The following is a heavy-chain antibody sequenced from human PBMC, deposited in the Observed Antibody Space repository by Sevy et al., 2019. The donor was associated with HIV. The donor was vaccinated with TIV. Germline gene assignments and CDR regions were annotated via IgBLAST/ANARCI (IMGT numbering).Heavy chain of an antibody. Sequence: GGSLRLSXAAXXFXXXXXXMXWVRXAXGXGLEXVSYLXSXXXTIHYTDSVKGRFTISRDNAKNSLFLQMNSLRDEDKAVYYCARDSRWXXXSXXXXXXXWGXXTTVTVSS. V-gene: IGHV3-48*02. CDR2: LXSXXXTI. D-gene: IGHD6-13*01. CDR3: ARDSRWXXXSXXXXXXX. J-gene: IGHJ6*04. CDR1: XFXXXXXX.